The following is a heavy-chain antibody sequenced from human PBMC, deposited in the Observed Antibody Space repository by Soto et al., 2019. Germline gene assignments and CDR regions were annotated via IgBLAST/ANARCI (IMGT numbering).Heavy chain of an antibody. J-gene: IGHJ3*02. CDR3: AREQMDTATGRAFDI. Sequence: PSETLSLTCTVSGGSISSYYWGWIRQPPGKGLEWIXYXYXXXSXNXXXSXXXXVTISVDTSKSQFSLKLSSVTAADTAVYYCAREQMDTATGRAFDIWGQGTMVTVSS. V-gene: IGHV4-59*01. CDR1: GGSISSYY. D-gene: IGHD5-18*01. CDR2: XYXXXSX.